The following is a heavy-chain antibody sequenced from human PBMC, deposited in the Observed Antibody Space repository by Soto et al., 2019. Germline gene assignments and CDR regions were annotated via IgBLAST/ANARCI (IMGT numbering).Heavy chain of an antibody. CDR2: MYYSGIT. Sequence: QLQLQESGPGLVKPSETLSLTCTVSGGSISSSSYYWGWIREPPGKGLEWLGSMYYSGITYYNPSLKNRVTISVYTSKNQFSLKLISVTAADTAVYYCARESRITMVRGVSPVNWFDPWGHGTLVTVSS. D-gene: IGHD3-10*01. CDR3: ARESRITMVRGVSPVNWFDP. J-gene: IGHJ5*02. V-gene: IGHV4-39*02. CDR1: GGSISSSSYY.